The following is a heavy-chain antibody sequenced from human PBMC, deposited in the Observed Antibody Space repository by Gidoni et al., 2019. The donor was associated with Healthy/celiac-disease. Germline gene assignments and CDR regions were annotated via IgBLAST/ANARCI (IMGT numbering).Heavy chain of an antibody. D-gene: IGHD3-9*01. CDR1: GFTFSSSA. Sequence: QVQLVESGGGVVQPGRSLRLSWAASGFTFSSSAMPWVRPAPGKGLEWVAVISYDGSNKYYADSVKGRFTISRDNSKNTLYLQMNSLRAEDTAVYYCAREGQDYDILTGYYWNGYFDYWGQGTLVTVSS. CDR3: AREGQDYDILTGYYWNGYFDY. V-gene: IGHV3-30-3*01. CDR2: ISYDGSNK. J-gene: IGHJ4*02.